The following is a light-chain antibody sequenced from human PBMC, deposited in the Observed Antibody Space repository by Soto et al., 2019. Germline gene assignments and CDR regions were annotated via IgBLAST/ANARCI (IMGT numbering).Light chain of an antibody. CDR1: QSISSY. CDR3: KQSYSLPRT. V-gene: IGKV1-39*01. Sequence: IQMTQSPSSLSASVGDRVTITCRASQSISSYLNWYQQKPGKAPRLLIYAASSLQSGVPSRFSGSGSGTDFTLTISSLQPEDFATYYCKQSYSLPRTFGQGTKVDIK. J-gene: IGKJ1*01. CDR2: AAS.